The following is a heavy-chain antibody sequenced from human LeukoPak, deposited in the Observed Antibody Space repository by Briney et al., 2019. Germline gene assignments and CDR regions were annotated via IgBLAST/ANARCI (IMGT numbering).Heavy chain of an antibody. CDR2: IRYDESNK. CDR3: ARDLGYSYGVYFDY. D-gene: IGHD5-18*01. Sequence: GGSLRLSCAASGFTFSSYGMHWVRQAPGKGREGVAYIRYDESNKNYADSVKGRFTISRDNSKKMLYLQMNSLRAEDTAVYYCARDLGYSYGVYFDYWGQGSLVTVSS. CDR1: GFTFSSYG. V-gene: IGHV3-30*02. J-gene: IGHJ4*02.